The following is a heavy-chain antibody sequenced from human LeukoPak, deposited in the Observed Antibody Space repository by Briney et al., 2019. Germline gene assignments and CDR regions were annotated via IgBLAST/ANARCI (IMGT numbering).Heavy chain of an antibody. J-gene: IGHJ4*02. Sequence: SETLSLTCAVSGYSISSGYYWGWIRQPPGKGLEWIGSIYHSGSTYYNPSLKSRVTISVDTSKNQFSLKLSSVTAADTAVYYCARDMITFGGVIVLPFDYWGQGTLVTVSS. CDR3: ARDMITFGGVIVLPFDY. V-gene: IGHV4-38-2*02. D-gene: IGHD3-16*02. CDR2: IYHSGST. CDR1: GYSISSGYY.